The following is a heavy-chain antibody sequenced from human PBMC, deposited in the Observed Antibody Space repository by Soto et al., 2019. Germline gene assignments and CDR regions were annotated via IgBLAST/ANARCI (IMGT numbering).Heavy chain of an antibody. CDR3: ASPLKWSGYYIAFDY. CDR2: IIPIFDTI. V-gene: IGHV1-69*01. Sequence: QVQLLQSGAEVKKPGSSVKVSCKASGATFSSFAFSWVRQAPGQGLEWMGVIIPIFDTISYAQKFQGRVTITADESTRTAYMELNSLTSADTAVYYCASPLKWSGYYIAFDYWGQGTLVIVSS. D-gene: IGHD3-3*01. J-gene: IGHJ4*02. CDR1: GATFSSFA.